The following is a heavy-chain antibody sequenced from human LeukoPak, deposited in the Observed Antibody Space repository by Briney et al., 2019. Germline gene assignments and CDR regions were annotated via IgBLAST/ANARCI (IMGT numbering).Heavy chain of an antibody. CDR3: ATGDYDSSGYYWFDY. V-gene: IGHV1-24*01. D-gene: IGHD3-22*01. CDR1: GYTLTELS. Sequence: ASVKVSCKVSGYTLTELSMHWVRQAPGEGLEWMGGFDPEDGETIYAQKFQGRVTMTEDTSTDTAYMELSSLRSEDTAVYYCATGDYDSSGYYWFDYWGQGTLVTVSS. J-gene: IGHJ4*02. CDR2: FDPEDGET.